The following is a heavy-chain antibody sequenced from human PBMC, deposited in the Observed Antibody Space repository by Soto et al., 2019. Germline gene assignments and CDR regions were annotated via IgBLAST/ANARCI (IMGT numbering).Heavy chain of an antibody. V-gene: IGHV3-48*03. J-gene: IGHJ5*02. Sequence: GGSLRLSCAASGFTFSSYEMNWVRQAPGKGLEWVSYISSSGSTIYYADSVKGRFTISRDNAKNSLYLQMNSLRAEDTAVYYCARVGGTGTGWFDPWGQGTLVTVPQ. CDR3: ARVGGTGTGWFDP. CDR2: ISSSGSTI. D-gene: IGHD1-7*01. CDR1: GFTFSSYE.